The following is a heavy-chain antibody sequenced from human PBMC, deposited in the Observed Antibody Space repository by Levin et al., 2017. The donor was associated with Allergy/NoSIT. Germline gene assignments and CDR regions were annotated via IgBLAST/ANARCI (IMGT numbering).Heavy chain of an antibody. Sequence: GGSLRLSCAASGFTFSSYWMSWVRQAPGMRLEWVANIKEDGSEKYYVDSVQGRFTISRDNAENSLYLQMNSLRAEDTAVYYCARDKRSGSIEGSNFDYWGQGTLVTVSS. D-gene: IGHD1-26*01. V-gene: IGHV3-7*01. CDR2: IKEDGSEK. CDR3: ARDKRSGSIEGSNFDY. CDR1: GFTFSSYW. J-gene: IGHJ4*02.